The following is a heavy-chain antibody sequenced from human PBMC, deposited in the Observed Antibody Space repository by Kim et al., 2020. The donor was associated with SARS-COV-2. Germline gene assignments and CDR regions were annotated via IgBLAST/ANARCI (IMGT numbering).Heavy chain of an antibody. CDR2: IYHSGST. Sequence: SETLSLTCAVSGGSISSTNWWSWVRQPPGKGLEWIGEIYHSGSTNYNPSLKSRVTISVDKSRNQFSLKLSSVTAADTAVYYCARLWPYCTGGSCYRHFDDWGRGTLVTVSS. D-gene: IGHD2-15*01. CDR1: GGSISSTNW. CDR3: ARLWPYCTGGSCYRHFDD. J-gene: IGHJ4*02. V-gene: IGHV4-4*02.